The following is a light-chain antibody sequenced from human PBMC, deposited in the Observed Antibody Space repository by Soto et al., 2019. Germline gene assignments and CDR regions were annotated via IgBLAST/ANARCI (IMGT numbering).Light chain of an antibody. CDR1: QSFSSN. CDR3: QQYNNWPLT. CDR2: GAS. Sequence: IVMTQSPATLYVSPGEKDTLSCRASQSFSSNLAWYQQKPGQAPRLLLYGASTRATGIPARFSGSGSGTEFTLTICSLQSEDFAVYYCQQYNNWPLTIGGGTKVDIK. V-gene: IGKV3-15*01. J-gene: IGKJ4*01.